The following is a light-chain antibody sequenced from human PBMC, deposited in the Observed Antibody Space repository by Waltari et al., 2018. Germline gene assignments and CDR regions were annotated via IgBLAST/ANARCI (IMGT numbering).Light chain of an antibody. V-gene: IGLV3-25*03. Sequence: SYELTQPPSVSVSPGQTATITCSGDLLPKQFAYWYQQRPGQAPVLLIAKATERASGIPERFAGSTSGTTVTLTIAGVQAEDEADYFCQSVDVTALPFGGGTRLTVL. CDR2: KAT. CDR3: QSVDVTALP. J-gene: IGLJ2*01. CDR1: LLPKQF.